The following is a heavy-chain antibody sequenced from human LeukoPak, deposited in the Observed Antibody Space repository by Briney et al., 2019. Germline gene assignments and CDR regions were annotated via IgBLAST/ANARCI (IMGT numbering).Heavy chain of an antibody. D-gene: IGHD1-7*01. CDR1: GYTLSDYF. CDR3: ARENWIYEY. Sequence: ASVKVSCKASGYTLSDYFMHWVRQAPGQGLEWMGWIKPDSGDTSYAQNFQGRVTLTTDTSINTAYMELSSPRSDDTAMYYCARENWIYEYWGQGTLVTVSS. CDR2: IKPDSGDT. J-gene: IGHJ4*02. V-gene: IGHV1-2*02.